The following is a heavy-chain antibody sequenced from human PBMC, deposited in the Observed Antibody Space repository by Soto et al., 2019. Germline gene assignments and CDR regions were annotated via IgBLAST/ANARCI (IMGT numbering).Heavy chain of an antibody. J-gene: IGHJ6*03. CDR1: GFSLSNARMG. D-gene: IGHD2-15*01. CDR3: ARIPFYLGYCSGGSCSHYYYYYMDV. Sequence: SGPTLVNPTETLTLTCTVSGFSLSNARMGVSWIRQPPGKALEWLAHIFSNDEKSYSTSLKSRLTISKDTSKSQVVLTMTNMDPVDTATYYCARIPFYLGYCSGGSCSHYYYYYMDVWGKGTTVTVSS. V-gene: IGHV2-26*01. CDR2: IFSNDEK.